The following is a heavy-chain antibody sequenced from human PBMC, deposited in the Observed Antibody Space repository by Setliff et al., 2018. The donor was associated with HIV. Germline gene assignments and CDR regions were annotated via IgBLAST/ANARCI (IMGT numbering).Heavy chain of an antibody. V-gene: IGHV1-2*04. CDR2: INPNSGGT. J-gene: IGHJ4*02. CDR1: GYTFTGYY. Sequence: ASVKVSCKASGYTFTGYYMHWVRQAPGQGLEWMGWINPNSGGTNYAQKFQGWVTMTRGTSISTAYMELSRLRSDDTAVYYCAIVWSGSYYYWGQGTLVTVSS. CDR3: AIVWSGSYYY. D-gene: IGHD1-26*01.